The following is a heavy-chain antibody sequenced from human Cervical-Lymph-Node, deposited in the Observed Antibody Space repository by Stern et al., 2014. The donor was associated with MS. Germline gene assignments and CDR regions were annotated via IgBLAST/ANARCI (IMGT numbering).Heavy chain of an antibody. CDR1: GYTFISYY. Sequence: QVQLGQSGAEVKKPGASVKVSCKASGYTFISYYMHWVRQAPGQGLEWMGLIKTSGGDTRDPQKFQGRVTMTRDTSTSTVYMELRTLTSEDTAVYYCVREFMEGYCSGGSCYAMDVWGQGTTVTVSS. D-gene: IGHD2-15*01. V-gene: IGHV1-46*01. CDR2: IKTSGGDT. J-gene: IGHJ6*02. CDR3: VREFMEGYCSGGSCYAMDV.